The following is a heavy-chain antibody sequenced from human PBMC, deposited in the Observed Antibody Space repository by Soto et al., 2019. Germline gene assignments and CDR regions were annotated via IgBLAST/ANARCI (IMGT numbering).Heavy chain of an antibody. Sequence: QVQLVQSGAEVKKPGSWVKVYCKISGGTFSRYSISWVRQAPGQGLEWMGGIVPIFGTRNYAQKFQDRVTITTDESATTAHMELSNLRSEDTAVYYCARPYEGGYSSNHHYYYALDVWGHGTAVTVSS. V-gene: IGHV1-69*01. D-gene: IGHD3-22*01. CDR2: IVPIFGTR. CDR3: ARPYEGGYSSNHHYYYALDV. CDR1: GGTFSRYS. J-gene: IGHJ6*02.